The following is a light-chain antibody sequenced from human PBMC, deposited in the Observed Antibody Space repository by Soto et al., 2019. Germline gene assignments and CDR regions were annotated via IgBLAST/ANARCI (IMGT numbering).Light chain of an antibody. J-gene: IGLJ1*01. CDR1: SSNIGAGYE. V-gene: IGLV1-40*01. CDR3: QSYDSSLSGYV. CDR2: ENN. Sequence: QSVLTQPPSVSEAPGQRVTISCTGSSSNIGAGYEAHWYQQVPGTAPKLLIYENNNRPSGVPDRFSGSKSGTSASLAITGLQADDEAEYYCQSYDSSLSGYVFGTGTKLTV.